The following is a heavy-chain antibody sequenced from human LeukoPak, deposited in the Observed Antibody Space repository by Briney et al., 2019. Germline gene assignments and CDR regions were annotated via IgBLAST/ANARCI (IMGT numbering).Heavy chain of an antibody. CDR3: VRDSHGLSGGPHDAFDM. D-gene: IGHD1-26*01. Sequence: PGGSLRLSCTASGFTFSTYWIHWVRQAPGKELVWVSRIKTDGSSTSYADSVRGRFTISRDNAKNTLFLQMSSLRVEDTAVYYCVRDSHGLSGGPHDAFDMRGQGTMVTVSS. V-gene: IGHV3-74*01. CDR1: GFTFSTYW. J-gene: IGHJ3*02. CDR2: IKTDGSST.